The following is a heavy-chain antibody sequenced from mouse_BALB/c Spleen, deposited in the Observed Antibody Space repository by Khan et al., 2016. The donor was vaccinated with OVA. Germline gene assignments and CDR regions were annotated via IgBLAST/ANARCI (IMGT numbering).Heavy chain of an antibody. D-gene: IGHD1-1*01. CDR2: IDPYNGGT. J-gene: IGHJ2*01. Sequence: VQLQQSGPELVKPGASVKVSCKASGYSFTDYNIFWVKQSHGKSLEWIGYIDPYNGGTSYNQNFEGKATLTVDKSSSTAFMHLSSLTSEDSAVFYCARTDYYGSSYYVDYWGQGTTLTVSA. CDR3: ARTDYYGSSYYVDY. V-gene: IGHV1S135*01. CDR1: GYSFTDYN.